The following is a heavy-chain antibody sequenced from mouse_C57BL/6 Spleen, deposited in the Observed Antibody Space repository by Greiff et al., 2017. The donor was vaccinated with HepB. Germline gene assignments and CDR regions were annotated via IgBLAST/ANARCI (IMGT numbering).Heavy chain of an antibody. CDR2: IWSDGST. CDR3: ARPSYSNYGAMDY. J-gene: IGHJ4*01. CDR1: GFSLTSYG. Sequence: VMLVESGPGLVAPSQSLSITCTVSGFSLTSYGVHWVRQPPGKGLEWLVVIWSDGSTTYNSALKSRLSISKDNSKSQVFLTMNSLQTDDTAMYYCARPSYSNYGAMDYWGQGTSVTVSS. V-gene: IGHV2-6*03. D-gene: IGHD2-5*01.